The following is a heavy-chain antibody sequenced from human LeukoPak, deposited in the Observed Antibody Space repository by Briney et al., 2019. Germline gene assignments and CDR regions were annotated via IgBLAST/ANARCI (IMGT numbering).Heavy chain of an antibody. J-gene: IGHJ4*02. Sequence: PSETLSLTCTVSGASISSYYWSWLRQTPGKGLEWIAYIYSSENTNYNPSLRSRVTISEDTSKNQFSLKLSSVTAADTAVYYCARHLSRYAFDYWGQGTLVTVSS. CDR2: IYSSENT. D-gene: IGHD1-1*01. CDR3: ARHLSRYAFDY. V-gene: IGHV4-59*08. CDR1: GASISSYY.